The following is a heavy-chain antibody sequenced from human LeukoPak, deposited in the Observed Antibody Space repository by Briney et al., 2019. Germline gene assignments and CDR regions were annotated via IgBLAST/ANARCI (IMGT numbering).Heavy chain of an antibody. CDR2: IYYSGNT. J-gene: IGHJ4*02. CDR1: GDSINDYY. V-gene: IGHV4-59*08. Sequence: SETLSLTCTLSGDSINDYYSTWIRQPPGRGLEWIGYIYYSGNTNYNPSLKSRVTISLDTSKNQFSLKLTSVTAADTAMYYCARRKAKTPNYFDYWGQGALVTVSS. CDR3: ARRKAKTPNYFDY.